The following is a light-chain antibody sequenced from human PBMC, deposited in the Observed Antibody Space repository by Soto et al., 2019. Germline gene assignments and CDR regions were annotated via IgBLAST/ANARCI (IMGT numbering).Light chain of an antibody. CDR3: QQRSNWPIT. CDR2: DAS. V-gene: IGKV1-33*01. CDR1: QDISNL. Sequence: DIQMTQSPSSLSASVGDRVTITCQATQDISNLLNWFQQKPGKAPKLLIYDASNLETGVPSRFSGSGSGTDFTLTISSLEPEDFAVYYCQQRSNWPITFGQGTRLEIK. J-gene: IGKJ5*01.